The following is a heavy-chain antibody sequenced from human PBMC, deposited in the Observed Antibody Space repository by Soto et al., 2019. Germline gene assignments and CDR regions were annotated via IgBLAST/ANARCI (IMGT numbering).Heavy chain of an antibody. CDR1: GYTFTRYA. D-gene: IGHD2-8*01. V-gene: IGHV1-3*01. J-gene: IGHJ6*02. Sequence: GASVKVSCKASGYTFTRYAMHWVRQAPGQRLEWMGWINAGNGNTKYSQKFQGRVTITRDTSASTAYMELSSLRSEDTAVYYCASNVAGRGRGDCTNGVCYPQNYYYYYGMDVWGQGTTVTVSS. CDR2: INAGNGNT. CDR3: ASNVAGRGRGDCTNGVCYPQNYYYYYGMDV.